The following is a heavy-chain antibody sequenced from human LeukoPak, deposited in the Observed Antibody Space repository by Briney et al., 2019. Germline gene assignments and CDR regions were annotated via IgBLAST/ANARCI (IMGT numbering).Heavy chain of an antibody. CDR3: VRGRIAAAGTGPYYYYGMDV. Sequence: PSETLSLTCAVYGGSFSGYYWSWIRQPPGKGLEWIGEINHSGSTNYNPSLKSRVTISVDTSKNQFSLKLSSVTAADTAVYYCVRGRIAAAGTGPYYYYGMDVWGQGTTVTVSS. CDR1: GGSFSGYY. V-gene: IGHV4-34*01. J-gene: IGHJ6*02. D-gene: IGHD6-13*01. CDR2: INHSGST.